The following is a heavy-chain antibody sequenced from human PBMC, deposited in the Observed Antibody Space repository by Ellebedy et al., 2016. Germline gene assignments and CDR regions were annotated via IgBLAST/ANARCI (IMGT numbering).Heavy chain of an antibody. CDR2: ISAYNGNT. V-gene: IGHV1-18*01. CDR1: VYTFTSYV. D-gene: IGHD6-13*01. CDR3: ARDRAAGTYYYYYYMDV. Sequence: ASVNVSCXASVYTFTSYVISWVRQAPGQGLEWMGWISAYNGNTNYAQKLQGRVTMTTDTSTSTAYMELRSLRSDDTAVYYCARDRAAGTYYYYYYMDVWGKGTTVTVSS. J-gene: IGHJ6*03.